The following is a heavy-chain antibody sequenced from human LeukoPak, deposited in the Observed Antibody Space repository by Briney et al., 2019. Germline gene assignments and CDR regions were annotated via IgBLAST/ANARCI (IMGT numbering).Heavy chain of an antibody. CDR1: GFTFTTYT. CDR3: VGDQVDDTGYLR. J-gene: IGHJ4*02. V-gene: IGHV3-64D*06. CDR2: INGDGRST. D-gene: IGHD3-9*01. Sequence: PGGSLRLSCSASGFTFTTYTMYWVRQAPGKGLEYVSVINGDGRSTYHADSVKGRFTISRDNSKNTLYLQMSSLRAEDTAVYYCVGDQVDDTGYLRWGQGTRVTVSA.